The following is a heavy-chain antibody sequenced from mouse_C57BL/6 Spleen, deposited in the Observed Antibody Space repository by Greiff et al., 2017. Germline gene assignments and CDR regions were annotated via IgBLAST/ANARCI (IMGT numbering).Heavy chain of an antibody. CDR2: IDPSDSYT. D-gene: IGHD1-1*01. J-gene: IGHJ2*01. CDR3: ARGDFYYGSSYEVYFDY. CDR1: GYTFTSYW. V-gene: IGHV1-69*01. Sequence: QVQLQQPGAELVMPGASVKLSCKASGYTFTSYWMHWVKQRPGQGLEWIGEIDPSDSYTNYNQKFKGKSTLTVDKSSSTAYMQLSSLTSEDSAVYYCARGDFYYGSSYEVYFDYWGQGTTLTVSS.